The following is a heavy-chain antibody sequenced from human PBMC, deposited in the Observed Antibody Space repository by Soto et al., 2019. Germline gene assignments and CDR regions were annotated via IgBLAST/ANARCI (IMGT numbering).Heavy chain of an antibody. CDR1: GGSISSYY. CDR3: ARNGPNRITIFGVVPYFDY. CDR2: IYYSGST. V-gene: IGHV4-59*01. D-gene: IGHD3-3*01. J-gene: IGHJ4*02. Sequence: LSLTCTVSGGSISSYYWSWIRQPPGKGLEWIGYIYYSGSTNYNPSLKSRVTISVDTSKNQFSLKLSSVTAADTAVYYCARNGPNRITIFGVVPYFDYWGQGTLVTVSS.